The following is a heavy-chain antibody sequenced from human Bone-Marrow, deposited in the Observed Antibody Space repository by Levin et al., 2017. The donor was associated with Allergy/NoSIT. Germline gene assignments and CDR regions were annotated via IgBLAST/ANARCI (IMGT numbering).Heavy chain of an antibody. Sequence: ASVKVSCKASGGTFSSYAISWVRQAPGQGLEWMGGIIPIFGTANYAQKFQGRVTITADKSTSTAYMELSSLRSEDTAVYYCAKSVKGYCSGGSCYGDYYYYYYMDVWGKGTTVTVSS. D-gene: IGHD2-15*01. V-gene: IGHV1-69*06. CDR2: IIPIFGTA. CDR1: GGTFSSYA. CDR3: AKSVKGYCSGGSCYGDYYYYYYMDV. J-gene: IGHJ6*03.